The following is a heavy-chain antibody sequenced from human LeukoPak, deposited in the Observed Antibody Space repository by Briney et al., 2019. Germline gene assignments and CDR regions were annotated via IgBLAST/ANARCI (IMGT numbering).Heavy chain of an antibody. CDR1: GFTFSSFG. CDR3: ASSRGIAVAGPSLDY. Sequence: GRSLRLSCAASGFTFSSFGMNCGRQAPGKGLEWGASLWYDGSNKYYADSVKGRFTISRDNAKKSLYLQMNSLRAEDTAVYYCASSRGIAVAGPSLDYWGQGTLVTVSS. D-gene: IGHD6-19*01. CDR2: LWYDGSNK. V-gene: IGHV3-33*03. J-gene: IGHJ4*02.